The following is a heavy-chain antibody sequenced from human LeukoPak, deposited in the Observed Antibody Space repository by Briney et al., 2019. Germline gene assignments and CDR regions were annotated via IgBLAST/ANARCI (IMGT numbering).Heavy chain of an antibody. CDR2: IYYSGST. D-gene: IGHD3-3*01. Sequence: SETLSLTCTVSGGSISSSSYYWGWIRQPPGKGLEWIGCIYYSGSTNYNPSLKSRVTISVDTSKNQLSLKLSSVTAADTAVYYCASHNGAGDYDFWSGYYRGEDWFDPWGQGTLVTVSS. J-gene: IGHJ5*02. V-gene: IGHV4-39*01. CDR1: GGSISSSSYY. CDR3: ASHNGAGDYDFWSGYYRGEDWFDP.